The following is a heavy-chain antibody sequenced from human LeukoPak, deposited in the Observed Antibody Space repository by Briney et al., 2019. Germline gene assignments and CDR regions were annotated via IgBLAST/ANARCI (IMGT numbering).Heavy chain of an antibody. Sequence: ASVKVSCKASGYTFTSYGISWVRQAPGQGLEWMGWISAYNGNTNYAQKLQGRVTMTTDTSTSTAYMELRSLRSDDTAVYYCARVADDYGDFYVVYWGQGTLVTVSS. CDR2: ISAYNGNT. V-gene: IGHV1-18*01. CDR1: GYTFTSYG. J-gene: IGHJ4*02. CDR3: ARVADDYGDFYVVY. D-gene: IGHD4-17*01.